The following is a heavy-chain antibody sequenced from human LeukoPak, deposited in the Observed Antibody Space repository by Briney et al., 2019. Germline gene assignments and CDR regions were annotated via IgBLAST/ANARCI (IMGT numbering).Heavy chain of an antibody. V-gene: IGHV1-2*04. Sequence: ASVKVSCKASGYTFTGYYMHWVRQAPGQGLEWMGWINPNSSGTNYAQKFQGWVTMTRDTSISTAYMELSRLRSDDTAVYYCAREELAGEYYFDYWGQGTLVTVSS. CDR3: AREELAGEYYFDY. CDR1: GYTFTGYY. J-gene: IGHJ4*02. CDR2: INPNSSGT. D-gene: IGHD7-27*01.